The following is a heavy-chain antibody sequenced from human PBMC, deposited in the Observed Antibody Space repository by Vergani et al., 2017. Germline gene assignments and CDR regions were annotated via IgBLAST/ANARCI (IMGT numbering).Heavy chain of an antibody. V-gene: IGHV3-7*01. CDR2: IKQDGSEK. CDR1: GFTFSSYW. J-gene: IGHJ4*02. D-gene: IGHD6-13*01. CDR3: ARGEQQLPRFRPGYYFDY. Sequence: EVQLVESGGGLVQPGGSLRLSCAASGFTFSSYWMSWVRQAPGKGLEWVANIKQDGSEKYYVDSVKGRFTISRDNAKNSLYLQMNSLRAEDTAVYSCARGEQQLPRFRPGYYFDYWGQGTLVTVSS.